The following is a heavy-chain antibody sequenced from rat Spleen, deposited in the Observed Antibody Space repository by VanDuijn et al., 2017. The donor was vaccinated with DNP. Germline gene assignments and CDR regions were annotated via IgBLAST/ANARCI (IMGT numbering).Heavy chain of an antibody. CDR3: TTSDWYFDC. CDR2: ISYDGGST. CDR1: GFTFSNYG. Sequence: EVQLVESGGGLVQPGRSMKLSCAASGFTFSNYGMAWVRQAPKKGLEWVAYISYDGGSTYYRDSVKGRFTISRDNAKSTLYLQMDSLRSEDTATYYCTTSDWYFDCWGPGTMVTVSS. J-gene: IGHJ1*01. V-gene: IGHV5-20*01.